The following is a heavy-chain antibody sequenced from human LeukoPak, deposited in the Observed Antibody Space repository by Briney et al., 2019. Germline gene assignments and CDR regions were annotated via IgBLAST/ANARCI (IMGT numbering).Heavy chain of an antibody. D-gene: IGHD3-3*01. CDR2: IWYDGSNK. V-gene: IGHV3-33*01. J-gene: IGHJ4*02. CDR3: ARDKWSGTPDYYFDY. CDR1: GFTFSRYL. Sequence: RRSPRLSRAGSGFTFSRYLIPWVRQAAGEGLGWVAVIWYDGSNKYYADSVKARFTISRENSKNPLYLQMNSLRAEDTAVYYCARDKWSGTPDYYFDYWGQGTLVTVSS.